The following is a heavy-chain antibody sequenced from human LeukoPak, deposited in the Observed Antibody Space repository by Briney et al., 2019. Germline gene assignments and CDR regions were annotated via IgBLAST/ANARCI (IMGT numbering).Heavy chain of an antibody. J-gene: IGHJ6*04. D-gene: IGHD2-15*01. CDR1: GFSFSSYE. CDR3: ARGLVVAATPPYSYYGMDV. Sequence: GGSLRLSCAASGFSFSSYEMNWVRQAPGKGLEWLSYINSGGSTTYYADSVKGRFTISRDNAKNSLYLQMNSLRAEDTAVYYCARGLVVAATPPYSYYGMDVWGKGTTVTVSS. V-gene: IGHV3-48*03. CDR2: INSGGSTT.